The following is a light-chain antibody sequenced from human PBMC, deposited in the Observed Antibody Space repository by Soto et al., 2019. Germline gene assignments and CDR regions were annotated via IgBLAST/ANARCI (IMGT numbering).Light chain of an antibody. CDR3: QQANALPLT. V-gene: IGKV1-12*01. J-gene: IGKJ4*01. CDR1: QSVDRW. Sequence: DIQMTQSPSSVSAAVGDSVTLTCRASQSVDRWLARYQQKPGKAPKLLIYTTSGLQSGVPSRFSGSGSGTEFTLTISSLQPEDLATYYCQQANALPLTFGGGTKVEIK. CDR2: TTS.